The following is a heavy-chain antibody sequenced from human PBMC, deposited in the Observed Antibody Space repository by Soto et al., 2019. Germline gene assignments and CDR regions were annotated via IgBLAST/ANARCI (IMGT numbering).Heavy chain of an antibody. J-gene: IGHJ4*02. D-gene: IGHD6-13*01. CDR1: GFTFSSYG. CDR3: AKDSSRRFDY. CDR2: ISYDGSNK. Sequence: GGSLRLSCAASGFTFSSYGMHWVRQAPGKGLEWVAVISYDGSNKYYADSVKGRFTISRDNSKNTLYLQMNSLRAEDTAVYYCAKDSSRRFDYWGQGTLVTVSS. V-gene: IGHV3-30*18.